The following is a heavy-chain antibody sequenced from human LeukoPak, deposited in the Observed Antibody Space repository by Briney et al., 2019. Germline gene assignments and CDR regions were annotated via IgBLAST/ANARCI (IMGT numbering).Heavy chain of an antibody. Sequence: GGSLRLSCAASGLTFSSYWMHWVRQAPGKGLVWVSRINTDGSSTSYADSVKGRFTISRDNAKNSLYLQMNSLRAEDTAVYYCARVVDTAMVLDYFDYWGQGTLVTVSS. CDR2: INTDGSST. J-gene: IGHJ4*02. D-gene: IGHD5-18*01. V-gene: IGHV3-74*01. CDR3: ARVVDTAMVLDYFDY. CDR1: GLTFSSYW.